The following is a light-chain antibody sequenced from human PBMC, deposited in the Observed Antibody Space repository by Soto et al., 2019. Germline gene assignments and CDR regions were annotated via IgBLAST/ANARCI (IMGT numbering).Light chain of an antibody. V-gene: IGKV1-39*01. CDR2: AAS. CDR1: QSISAY. J-gene: IGKJ5*01. CDR3: QQRSNWPPKIT. Sequence: DIQMTQSPSSLSASVGDRVTITCRASQSISAYLNWYQQSPGKAPKLLMYAASTLQSGVPSRFSGSGSGTDFTLTISSLEPEDFAVYYCQQRSNWPPKITFGQGTRLEIK.